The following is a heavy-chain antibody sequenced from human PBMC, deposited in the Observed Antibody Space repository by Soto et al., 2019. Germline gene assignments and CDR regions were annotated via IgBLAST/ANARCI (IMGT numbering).Heavy chain of an antibody. J-gene: IGHJ6*02. CDR2: INPNSGGT. V-gene: IGHV1-2*02. D-gene: IGHD5-12*01. CDR1: GYTFTGYY. Sequence: ASVKVSCKASGYTFTGYYMHWVRHAPGQELEWMGWINPNSGGTNYAQKFQGRVTMTRDTSISTAYMELSRQRSDDTAVYYCARDSGYDPYYYYGMDVWGQGTTVTVSS. CDR3: ARDSGYDPYYYYGMDV.